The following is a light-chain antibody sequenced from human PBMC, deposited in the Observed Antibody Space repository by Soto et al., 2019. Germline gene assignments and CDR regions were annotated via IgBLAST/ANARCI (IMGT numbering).Light chain of an antibody. CDR2: EVS. CDR1: SSDVGASKY. V-gene: IGLV2-14*01. CDR3: SSYTSTITVL. Sequence: QSALTQPASVSGSPGQSITISCTGTSSDVGASKYVSLYQQHPGKAPKLMIYEVSNRPSGVSNRFSGSKSGNTASLTISGLQAEVEADYYCSSYTSTITVLFGGGTKLTVL. J-gene: IGLJ2*01.